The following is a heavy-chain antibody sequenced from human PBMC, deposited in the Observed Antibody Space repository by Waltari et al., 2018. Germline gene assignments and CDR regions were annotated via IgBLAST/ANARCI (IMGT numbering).Heavy chain of an antibody. CDR3: VRSTSWRYYFDT. CDR1: GFTFSSYS. Sequence: DVQLVESGGGLVKPGGSLRLSCAASGFTFSSYSMHWVRQAPEKGLEWVASISSGGTYIYYTYSVKGRFTISRGSVTDSLYLQMNSLRVEDTATYFCVRSTSWRYYFDTWGQGTLVAVSS. V-gene: IGHV3-21*01. D-gene: IGHD6-13*01. CDR2: ISSGGTYI. J-gene: IGHJ4*02.